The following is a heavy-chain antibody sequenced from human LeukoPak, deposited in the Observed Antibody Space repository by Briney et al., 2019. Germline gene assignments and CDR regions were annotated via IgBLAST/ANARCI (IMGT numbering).Heavy chain of an antibody. V-gene: IGHV3-30-3*01. Sequence: GGSLRLSCAASGFTFSSYAMHWVRQAPGKGLEWVAVISYDGSNKYYADSVKGRFTISRDNAKNSLYLQMNSLRAEDTAVYYCARVAGGSYYGRQTDYWGQGTLVTVSS. J-gene: IGHJ4*02. CDR1: GFTFSSYA. D-gene: IGHD1-26*01. CDR2: ISYDGSNK. CDR3: ARVAGGSYYGRQTDY.